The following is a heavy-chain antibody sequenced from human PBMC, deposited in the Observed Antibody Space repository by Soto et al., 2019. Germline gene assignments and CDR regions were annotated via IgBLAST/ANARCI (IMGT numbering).Heavy chain of an antibody. CDR2: IYYRGST. CDR3: ARLGSREGVVKVGGPHYYMDV. V-gene: IGHV4-39*01. CDR1: GGSISSSSYY. J-gene: IGHJ6*03. D-gene: IGHD3-3*01. Sequence: PSETLSLTCTVSGGSISSSSYYWGWIRQPPGKGLEWIGSIYYRGSTYYNPSFKNRVTKSVDTSKKQLSLKLSSVTAAYTAVYYCARLGSREGVVKVGGPHYYMDVWGKGTTVTVSS.